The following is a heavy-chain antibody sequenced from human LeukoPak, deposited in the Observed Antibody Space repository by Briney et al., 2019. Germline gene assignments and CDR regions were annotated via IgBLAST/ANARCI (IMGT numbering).Heavy chain of an antibody. CDR3: ARGPNCVSTGCGSDY. D-gene: IGHD2-2*01. CDR2: IYYSGST. V-gene: IGHV4-31*03. CDR1: GGSISSGGYY. J-gene: IGHJ4*02. Sequence: SETLSLTCTVSGGSISSGGYYWSWIRQHPGKGLEWIGYIYYSGSTYYNPSLKSRVTISVDTSKNQFSLKLSSVTAADTAVYYCARGPNCVSTGCGSDYWGQGTLVTVSS.